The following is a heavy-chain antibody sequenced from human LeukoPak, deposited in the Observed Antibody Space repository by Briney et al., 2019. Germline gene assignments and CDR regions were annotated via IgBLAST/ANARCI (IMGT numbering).Heavy chain of an antibody. V-gene: IGHV1-69*04. Sequence: GASVKVSCKASGGTFSSYAISWVRQAPGQGLEWMGRIIPILGIANYAQKFQGRVTITADKSTSTAYMELSSLRSEDTAVYYCARGGYCSGGSCYGWFDPWGQGTLVTVSS. D-gene: IGHD2-15*01. CDR3: ARGGYCSGGSCYGWFDP. CDR2: IIPILGIA. J-gene: IGHJ5*02. CDR1: GGTFSSYA.